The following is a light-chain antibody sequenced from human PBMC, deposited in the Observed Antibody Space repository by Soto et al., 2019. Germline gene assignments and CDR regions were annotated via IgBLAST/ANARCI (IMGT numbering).Light chain of an antibody. CDR3: QQYGGSPLT. J-gene: IGKJ1*01. CDR2: EAS. V-gene: IGKV3-20*01. CDR1: QTVSSSS. Sequence: EIVLTQSPATLSLSPLEIATLSFMASQTVSSSSLAWYQQKRGQAPRLLIHEASSRATGIPDRFSGSGSGTDFTLTISRLEPEDFAVYYCQQYGGSPLTFGQGTKVDIK.